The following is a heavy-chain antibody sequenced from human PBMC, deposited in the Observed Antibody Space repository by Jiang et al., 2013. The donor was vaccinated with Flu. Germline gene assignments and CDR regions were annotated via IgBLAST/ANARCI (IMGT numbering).Heavy chain of an antibody. CDR3: TRDLVRDVIMIPATYFDS. CDR1: GFTFGDYA. D-gene: IGHD2-2*01. Sequence: RLSCTVSGFTFGDYAISWFRQAPGRGCSGRFIRNKLYHGTTDYAASVKGRFTISRDDSKSIAYLQMSSLRTEDTAVYFCTRDLVRDVIMIPATYFDSWGQGTLVTVSS. V-gene: IGHV3-49*03. CDR2: IRNKLYHGTT. J-gene: IGHJ4*02.